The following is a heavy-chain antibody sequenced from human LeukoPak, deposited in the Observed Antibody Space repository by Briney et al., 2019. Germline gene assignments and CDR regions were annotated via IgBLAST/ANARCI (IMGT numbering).Heavy chain of an antibody. V-gene: IGHV3-33*01. CDR3: ARDHCSGWYSDYFDY. CDR1: GFTFSSYG. Sequence: GGSLRLSCAASGFTFSSYGMHWVRQAPGKGLGWVAVIWYDGSNKYYADSVKGRFTISRDNSKNTLYLQMNSLRAEDTAVYYCARDHCSGWYSDYFDYWGQGTLVTVSS. J-gene: IGHJ4*02. CDR2: IWYDGSNK. D-gene: IGHD6-19*01.